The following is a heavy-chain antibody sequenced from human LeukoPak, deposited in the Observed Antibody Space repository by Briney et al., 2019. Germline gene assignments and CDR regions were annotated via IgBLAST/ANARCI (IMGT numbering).Heavy chain of an antibody. CDR2: ISGSGGST. CDR3: AKGRYSYGYSLDLRISLDY. CDR1: GFTFSSYA. Sequence: HTGGSLRLSCAASGFTFSSYAMSWVRQAPGKGLEWVSAISGSGGSTYYADSVKGRFTISRDNSKNTLYLQMNSLRAEDTAVYYCAKGRYSYGYSLDLRISLDYWGQGTLVTVSS. D-gene: IGHD5-18*01. J-gene: IGHJ4*02. V-gene: IGHV3-23*01.